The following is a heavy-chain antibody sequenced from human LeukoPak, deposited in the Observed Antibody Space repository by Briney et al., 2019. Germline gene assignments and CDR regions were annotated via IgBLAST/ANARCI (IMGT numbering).Heavy chain of an antibody. J-gene: IGHJ4*02. CDR1: GFTFSSYS. CDR3: ARVVVGALDFDY. Sequence: GGSLRLSCAASGFTFSSYSMNWVRQAPGKGLEWVSSISSSSSYLYYADSVKGRFTISRDNAKNSLYLQMNSLRAEDTAVYYCARVVVGALDFDYWGQGTLVTVSS. V-gene: IGHV3-21*01. D-gene: IGHD1-26*01. CDR2: ISSSSSYL.